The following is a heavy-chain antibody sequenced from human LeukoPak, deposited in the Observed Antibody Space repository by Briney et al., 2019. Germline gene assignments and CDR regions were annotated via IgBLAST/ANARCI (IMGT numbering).Heavy chain of an antibody. CDR1: GYTFTGYY. J-gene: IGHJ6*02. D-gene: IGHD2-2*01. V-gene: IGHV1-2*02. Sequence: ASVKVSWKASGYTFTGYYMHWVRQAPGQGLEWMGWINPNSGGTNYAQKFQGRVTMTRDTSISTAYMGLSRLRSDDTAVYYCARYPGIVPAVDNSYYYYYGMDVWGQGTTVTVSS. CDR2: INPNSGGT. CDR3: ARYPGIVPAVDNSYYYYYGMDV.